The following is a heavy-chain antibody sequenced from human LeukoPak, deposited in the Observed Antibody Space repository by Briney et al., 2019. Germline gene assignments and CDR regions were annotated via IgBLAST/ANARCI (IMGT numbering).Heavy chain of an antibody. CDR1: GFTLSTAW. Sequence: GGSLRLSCAASGFTLSTAWMSWVRQTPVKGLEWIGRVKSETDGGTIDYAAPVKGGFTVSRDDSKNTLFLQVSGLTPEDTGMYFCATDRLFFQHWGLGTLVTVFS. CDR2: VKSETDGGTI. J-gene: IGHJ1*01. V-gene: IGHV3-15*01. CDR3: ATDRLFFQH.